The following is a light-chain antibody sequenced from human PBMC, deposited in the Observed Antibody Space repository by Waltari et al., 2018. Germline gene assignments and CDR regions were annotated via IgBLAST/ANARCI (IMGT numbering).Light chain of an antibody. J-gene: IGKJ4*01. Sequence: DIVMTQTPLSLPVTPGEPASISCRSSQSLLYSNGNTYLYWYLQKQGQPPRLLIYRVSNRFSGAPNRFSGSRSSTDFTLKISRVEAEDVEVYYCMLALQTPLTFGGGTKVEIK. CDR3: MLALQTPLT. CDR2: RVS. CDR1: QSLLYSNGNTY. V-gene: IGKV2-29*02.